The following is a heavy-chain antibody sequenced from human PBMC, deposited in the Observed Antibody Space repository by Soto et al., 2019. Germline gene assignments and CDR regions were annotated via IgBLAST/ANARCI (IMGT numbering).Heavy chain of an antibody. J-gene: IGHJ4*02. CDR3: AGSRTAFGGYSYGQGPHFDY. CDR2: IYYSGST. Sequence: ASETLSLTCTVSGGSISSGGYYWSWIRQHPGKGLEWIGYIYYSGSTYYNPSLKSRVTISVDTSKNQFSLKLSSVTAADTAVYYCAGSRTAFGGYSYGQGPHFDYWGQGTLVTVSS. D-gene: IGHD5-18*01. V-gene: IGHV4-31*03. CDR1: GGSISSGGYY.